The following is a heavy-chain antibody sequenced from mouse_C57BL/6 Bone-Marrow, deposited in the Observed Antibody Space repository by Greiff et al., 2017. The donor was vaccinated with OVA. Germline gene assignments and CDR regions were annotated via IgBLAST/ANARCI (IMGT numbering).Heavy chain of an antibody. J-gene: IGHJ1*03. V-gene: IGHV1-4*01. CDR2: INPSSGYT. CDR3: ARVGGYNWYFDV. Sequence: VQLQQSGAELARPGASVKMSCKASGYTFTSYTMHWVKQRPGQGLEWIGYINPSSGYTKYNQKFKDKATLTADKPSSTAYMQLSSLTSEDSAVYYCARVGGYNWYFDVWGTGTTVTVSS. CDR1: GYTFTSYT. D-gene: IGHD2-14*01.